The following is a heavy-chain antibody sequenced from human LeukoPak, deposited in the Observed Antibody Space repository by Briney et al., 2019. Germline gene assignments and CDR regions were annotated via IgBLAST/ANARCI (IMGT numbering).Heavy chain of an antibody. D-gene: IGHD2-2*01. J-gene: IGHJ5*02. CDR3: ARVGRGCSSIRCYWEDWFDP. CDR2: ISGYNANA. CDR1: GYSFTNYG. Sequence: ASVTVSCKASGYSFTNYGITWLRVAPGQGPEWLGWISGYNANAHYAQNVQGRVTLTTDTSTNTAYMELRGLTSDDTAMYYCARVGRGCSSIRCYWEDWFDPWGQGTLVIVSS. V-gene: IGHV1-18*01.